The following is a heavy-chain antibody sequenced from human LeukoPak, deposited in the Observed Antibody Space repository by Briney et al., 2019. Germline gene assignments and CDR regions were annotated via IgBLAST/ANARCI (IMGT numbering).Heavy chain of an antibody. CDR1: VFTVSNNY. CDR3: ARGGVNDFWSGYYTGIGDYYYMDV. V-gene: IGHV3-53*01. CDR2: IYSGGST. D-gene: IGHD3-3*01. J-gene: IGHJ6*03. Sequence: GGSLRLSCAASVFTVSNNYMSWVRQDPGKGVEWVSVIYSGGSTYYADSVKGRFTISRDNSKNTPYLQMNSLRAEDTAVYYCARGGVNDFWSGYYTGIGDYYYMDVWGKGTTVTVSS.